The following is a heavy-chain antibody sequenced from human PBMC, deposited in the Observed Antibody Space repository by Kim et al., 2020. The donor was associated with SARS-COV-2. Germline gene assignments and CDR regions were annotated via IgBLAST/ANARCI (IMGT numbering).Heavy chain of an antibody. Sequence: GGSLRLSCAASGFTFSSYTMNWVRQAPGKGLEWVSSISSSSSYIYYADSVKGRFTISRDNAKNSLYLQMNSLRAEDTAVYYCARDLHPKVIVPAALDYWGQGTLVTVSS. D-gene: IGHD2-2*01. CDR1: GFTFSSYT. V-gene: IGHV3-21*01. CDR3: ARDLHPKVIVPAALDY. CDR2: ISSSSSYI. J-gene: IGHJ4*02.